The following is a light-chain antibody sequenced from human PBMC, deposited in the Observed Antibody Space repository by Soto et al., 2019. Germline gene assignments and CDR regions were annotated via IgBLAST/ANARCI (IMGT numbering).Light chain of an antibody. J-gene: IGKJ1*01. Sequence: EIVLTQSRASLSVSPRETATLSCRAIQSISRYLAWYQHKPGQAPRLLIHGASTRATGVPARFSGSGSGTEFTLTISSLQSEDSAIYYCHQYNDWPWTFGQGTKVDIK. CDR1: QSISRY. CDR2: GAS. CDR3: HQYNDWPWT. V-gene: IGKV3-15*01.